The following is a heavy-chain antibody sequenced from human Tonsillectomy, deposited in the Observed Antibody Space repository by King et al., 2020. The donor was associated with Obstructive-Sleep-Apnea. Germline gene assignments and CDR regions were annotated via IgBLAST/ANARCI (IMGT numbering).Heavy chain of an antibody. Sequence: VQLQQWGAGLLKPSETLSLTCAVYGGSFSGYYWSWIRQPPGKGLEWIGEINHSGSTNYNPSLKSRVTISVDTSKNQFSLKLSSVTAAETAVYYCARVDQFYLDYWGQGTLVTVSS. CDR3: ARVDQFYLDY. J-gene: IGHJ4*02. CDR2: INHSGST. CDR1: GGSFSGYY. V-gene: IGHV4-34*01.